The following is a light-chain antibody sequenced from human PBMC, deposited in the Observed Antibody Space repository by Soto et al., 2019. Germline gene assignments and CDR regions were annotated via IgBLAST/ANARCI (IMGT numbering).Light chain of an antibody. J-gene: IGKJ2*01. CDR1: QIISNY. V-gene: IGKV3-11*01. CDR2: DIS. Sequence: EIVLTQSPATLSLSPGERATLSCRASQIISNYLAWYQQKPGQAPRLLIYDISNRATGIPARFSGSGSGTDFTLTISSLEPEDFAVYYCQQRSDWPFTFGQGTKLEIQ. CDR3: QQRSDWPFT.